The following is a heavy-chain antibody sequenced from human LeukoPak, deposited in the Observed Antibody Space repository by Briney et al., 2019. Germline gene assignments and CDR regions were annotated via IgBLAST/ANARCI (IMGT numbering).Heavy chain of an antibody. V-gene: IGHV3-15*01. CDR3: TTDGSIAAKDYYYYMDV. D-gene: IGHD6-13*01. Sequence: NPSETLSLTCTVSGGSISSYYWSWVRQAPGEGLEWVGRIKSKTDGGTTDYAAPVKGRFTISRDDSKNTLYLQMNSLKTEDTAVYYCTTDGSIAAKDYYYYMDVWGKGTTVTVSS. J-gene: IGHJ6*03. CDR1: GGSISSYY. CDR2: IKSKTDGGTT.